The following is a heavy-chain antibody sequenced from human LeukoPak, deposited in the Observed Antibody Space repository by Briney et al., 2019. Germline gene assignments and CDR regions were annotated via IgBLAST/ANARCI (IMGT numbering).Heavy chain of an antibody. J-gene: IGHJ3*01. Sequence: SEALSLTCTVSGGSISTYYWSWIRQPPGKGLEWIGYIDYSGSTNYNPSLKSRVTISLDTSKNQFSVKLSSLTTADTAVYYCARGRRSSGRHDAFDVWGQGTMVTVSS. CDR3: ARGRRSSGRHDAFDV. V-gene: IGHV4-59*01. CDR2: IDYSGST. CDR1: GGSISTYY. D-gene: IGHD1-26*01.